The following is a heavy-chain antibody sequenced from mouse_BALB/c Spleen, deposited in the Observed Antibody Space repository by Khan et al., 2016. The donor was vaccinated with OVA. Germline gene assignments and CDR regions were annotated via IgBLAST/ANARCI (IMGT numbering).Heavy chain of an antibody. V-gene: IGHV5-6*01. Sequence: EVELVESGGDLVKPGGSLKLSCAASGFTFSTYGMSWVRQTPDKRLEWVATISSGGTYTYYPDSVNGRFTISRDNAKNTLYLQMTSLRSEDTAMYYCARHWVGVMDYWGQGTSVTVSS. CDR3: ARHWVGVMDY. J-gene: IGHJ4*01. CDR1: GFTFSTYG. D-gene: IGHD1-1*01. CDR2: ISSGGTYT.